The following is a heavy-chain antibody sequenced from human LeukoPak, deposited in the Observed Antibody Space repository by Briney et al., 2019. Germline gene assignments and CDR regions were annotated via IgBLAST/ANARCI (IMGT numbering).Heavy chain of an antibody. CDR2: IYYSGNT. CDR3: ARQAVAGNGFDY. V-gene: IGHV4-39*01. D-gene: IGHD6-19*01. J-gene: IGHJ4*02. CDR1: GGSFSSSSYY. Sequence: SETLSLTCTVSGGSFSSSSYYWGWIRQPPGKGLEWIGTIYYSGNTYYNPSLKSRVSISVDTSKNQFSLKLSSVTAADTAVYYCARQAVAGNGFDYWGQGTLVTASS.